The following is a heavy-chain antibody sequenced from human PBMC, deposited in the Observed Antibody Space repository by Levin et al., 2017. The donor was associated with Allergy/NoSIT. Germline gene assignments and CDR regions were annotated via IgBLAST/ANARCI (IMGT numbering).Heavy chain of an antibody. CDR1: GFTFSSCS. J-gene: IGHJ4*02. Sequence: GGSLRLSCAASGFTFSSCSMNWVRQAPGKGLEWVSSISSSGAYIYYADSVKGRFTISRDNAKNSLYLQMNSLRAEDTAVYYCARDLSLDYYDTSGYSFDFWGQVTLVIVSS. V-gene: IGHV3-21*01. D-gene: IGHD3-22*01. CDR2: ISSSGAYI. CDR3: ARDLSLDYYDTSGYSFDF.